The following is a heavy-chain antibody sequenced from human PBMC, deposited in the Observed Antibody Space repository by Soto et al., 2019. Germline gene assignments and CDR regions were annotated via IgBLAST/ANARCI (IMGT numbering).Heavy chain of an antibody. V-gene: IGHV3-11*06. D-gene: IGHD1-1*01. J-gene: IGHJ4*02. CDR1: GFTFSDHY. Sequence: SLRLSCAASGFTFSDHYISWIRQAPGKGLEWIGYSSNSGSFTRYADSVKGRFSISRDNAKNSLYLQINSLRGDDTAIYYCVRSGDNYNLLDYWGQGTPVTVSS. CDR3: VRSGDNYNLLDY. CDR2: SSNSGSFT.